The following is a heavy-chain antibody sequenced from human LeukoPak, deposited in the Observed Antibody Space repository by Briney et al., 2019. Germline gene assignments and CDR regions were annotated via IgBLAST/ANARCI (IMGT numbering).Heavy chain of an antibody. CDR1: GGTFSSYA. V-gene: IGHV1-69*01. Sequence: SVKVSCKASGGTFSSYAISWVRQAPGQGLEWMGGIIPIFGTANYAQKFQGRVTITADESTSTAYMELSSLRSEDTAGYYGARCGDGSDPFFYYYYMDVWGKGTTVTVSS. CDR2: IIPIFGTA. CDR3: ARCGDGSDPFFYYYYMDV. J-gene: IGHJ6*03. D-gene: IGHD1-26*01.